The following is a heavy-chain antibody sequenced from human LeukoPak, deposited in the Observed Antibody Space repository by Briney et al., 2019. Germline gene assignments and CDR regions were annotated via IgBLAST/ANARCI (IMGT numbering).Heavy chain of an antibody. J-gene: IGHJ6*02. CDR3: ARDYDILTGANMDV. CDR1: GFTFSSYG. D-gene: IGHD3-9*01. V-gene: IGHV3-33*01. Sequence: PGGSLRLSCAASGFTFSSYGMHWVRQAPGKGLERVAVIWYDGSNKYYADSVKGRFTIYRDNAKNSLYLQMNSLRAEDTAVYYCARDYDILTGANMDVWGQGTTVTVSS. CDR2: IWYDGSNK.